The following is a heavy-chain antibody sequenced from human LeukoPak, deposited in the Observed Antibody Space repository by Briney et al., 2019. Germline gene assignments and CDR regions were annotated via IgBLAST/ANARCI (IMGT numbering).Heavy chain of an antibody. V-gene: IGHV3-23*01. CDR2: ISAGGSST. Sequence: QPGGSLRLSCAASGFTNGMSWVRQAPGKWLEWVSGISAGGSSTYYADSVKGRFTISRDNSKNTLFLQMNSLRAEDTAVYYCAELGITMIGGVWGKGTTVTISS. CDR1: GFTNG. D-gene: IGHD3-10*02. CDR3: AELGITMIGGV. J-gene: IGHJ6*04.